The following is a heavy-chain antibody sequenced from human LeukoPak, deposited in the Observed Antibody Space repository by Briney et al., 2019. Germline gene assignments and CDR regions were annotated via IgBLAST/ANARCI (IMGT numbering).Heavy chain of an antibody. J-gene: IGHJ4*02. Sequence: PGRSLRLSCAASGFTFSSYAMSWVRQAPGKGLEWVSAISGSGGSTYYADSVKGRFTISRDNSKNTLYLQMNSLRAEDTAVYYCANTNVLRFLEWSHGDLDYWGQGTLVTVSS. CDR2: ISGSGGST. D-gene: IGHD3-3*01. CDR1: GFTFSSYA. CDR3: ANTNVLRFLEWSHGDLDY. V-gene: IGHV3-23*01.